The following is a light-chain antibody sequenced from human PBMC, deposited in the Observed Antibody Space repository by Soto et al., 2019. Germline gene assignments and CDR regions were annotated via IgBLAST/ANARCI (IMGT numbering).Light chain of an antibody. Sequence: LTQSPGTLSLSPGETATLYCRASQTITTSLAWYQQKPGQAPRLLIYAASSRATGIPDRFSGSGSGTDFTLTISGLEPEDFAVYYCQQYSSTFTFGPGTKVDIK. CDR3: QQYSSTFT. CDR1: QTITTS. CDR2: AAS. J-gene: IGKJ3*01. V-gene: IGKV3-20*01.